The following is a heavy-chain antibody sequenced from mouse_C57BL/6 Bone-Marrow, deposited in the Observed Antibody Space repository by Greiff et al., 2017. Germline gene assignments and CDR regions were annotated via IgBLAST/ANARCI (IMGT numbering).Heavy chain of an antibody. V-gene: IGHV1S56*01. CDR2: IYPGNVNT. CDR3: ARDYDYAMDY. Sequence: QVQLKESGPELVKPGASVRISCKASGYTFTSYYIHWVKQRPGQGLEWIGWIYPGNVNTKYNEKFKGKATLTADKSSSTAYMQLSSLPSEDSAVYFCARDYDYAMDYWGQGTSVTVSS. J-gene: IGHJ4*01. CDR1: GYTFTSYY. D-gene: IGHD2-4*01.